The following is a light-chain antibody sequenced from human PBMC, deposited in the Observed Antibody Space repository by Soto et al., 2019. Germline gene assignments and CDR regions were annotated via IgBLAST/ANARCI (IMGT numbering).Light chain of an antibody. CDR2: EVS. Sequence: QSALTQPASVSGSPGQSITITCTGTSSDVGGYKYVSWYRQHPGKAPKVMIYEVSNRPSGVSNRFSGSKSGNTASLTISGLQAEDEADYYCTSYTSSSTYVFGTGTKSPS. V-gene: IGLV2-14*01. J-gene: IGLJ1*01. CDR3: TSYTSSSTYV. CDR1: SSDVGGYKY.